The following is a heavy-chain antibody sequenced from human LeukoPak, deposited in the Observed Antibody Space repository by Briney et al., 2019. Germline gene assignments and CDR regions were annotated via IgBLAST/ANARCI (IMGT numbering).Heavy chain of an antibody. J-gene: IGHJ5*02. V-gene: IGHV1-8*01. D-gene: IGHD2-2*01. CDR1: GYTFASYD. Sequence: ASVKVSCKASGYTFASYDIHWVRQATGQGLEWMGRMNPNRGDTDYAQKFQGRVTITRDTSASTAYMELSSLGSEDTAVYYCARDANIVVVPPAMLEHPYNWFDPWGQGTLVTVSS. CDR2: MNPNRGDT. CDR3: ARDANIVVVPPAMLEHPYNWFDP.